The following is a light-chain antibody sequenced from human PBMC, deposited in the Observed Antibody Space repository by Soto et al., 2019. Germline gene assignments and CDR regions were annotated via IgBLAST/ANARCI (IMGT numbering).Light chain of an antibody. J-gene: IGKJ2*01. Sequence: EIVLTQSPGTLSLSPGERATLSCRASQSVSSSYLAWYQQKPVQAPRLLIYGASSRATGIPDRFSGSGSGTDFTLTISRLEPEDFAVYYCQQYGSSPMYTFGQGNKLEIK. CDR3: QQYGSSPMYT. V-gene: IGKV3-20*01. CDR1: QSVSSSY. CDR2: GAS.